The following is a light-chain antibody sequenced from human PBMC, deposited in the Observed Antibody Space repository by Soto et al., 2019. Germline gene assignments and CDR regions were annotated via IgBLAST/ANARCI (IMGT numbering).Light chain of an antibody. V-gene: IGKV1-9*01. Sequence: DIQLTQSPSFLSASVGDRVTITCRASQDISNYLAWYQQKPGKAPNLLIYVASTLQSGVPSRFSGSGSGTEFTLTISSPQPEDLATYYCQQLFSFPPTFGQGTRLEIK. J-gene: IGKJ5*01. CDR1: QDISNY. CDR3: QQLFSFPPT. CDR2: VAS.